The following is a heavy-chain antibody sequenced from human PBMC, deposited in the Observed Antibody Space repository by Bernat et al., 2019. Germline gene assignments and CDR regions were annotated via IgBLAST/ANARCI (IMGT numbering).Heavy chain of an antibody. CDR3: ANVRDLRDIVLMPRGKDRGMDV. CDR1: GFTFSSYG. D-gene: IGHD2-8*01. J-gene: IGHJ6*02. CDR2: IRYDGSNK. Sequence: QVQLVESGGGVVQPGGSLRLSCAASGFTFSSYGMHWVRQAPGKGLELVAFIRYDGSNKYYADSVKGRFTISRDNSKNTLYLQMNSLRAEDTAVYYCANVRDLRDIVLMPRGKDRGMDVWGQGTTVSVSS. V-gene: IGHV3-30*02.